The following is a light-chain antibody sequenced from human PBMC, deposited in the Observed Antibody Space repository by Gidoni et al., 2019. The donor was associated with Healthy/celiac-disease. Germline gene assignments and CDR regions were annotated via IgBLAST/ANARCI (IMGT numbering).Light chain of an antibody. J-gene: IGKJ1*01. Sequence: GTLSCRASQSVSSSYLAWDQQKPGQAPRLLIYGASSRATGIPDRFSGSGSGTDFTLTISRLEPEDFAVYYCQQYGSSPPWTFGQGTKVEIK. CDR3: QQYGSSPPWT. V-gene: IGKV3-20*01. CDR2: GAS. CDR1: QSVSSSY.